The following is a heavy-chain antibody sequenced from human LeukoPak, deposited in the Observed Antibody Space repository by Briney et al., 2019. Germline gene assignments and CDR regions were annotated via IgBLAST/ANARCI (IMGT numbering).Heavy chain of an antibody. CDR1: GGSFSGYY. CDR3: ARVIGWYVFGGDAFDI. J-gene: IGHJ3*02. D-gene: IGHD6-19*01. Sequence: SETLSLTCAVYGGSFSGYYWSWIRQPPGKGLEWIGEINHSGSTNYNPSLKGRVTISVDTSKNQFSLKLSSVTAADTAVYYCARVIGWYVFGGDAFDIWGQGTMVTVSS. V-gene: IGHV4-34*01. CDR2: INHSGST.